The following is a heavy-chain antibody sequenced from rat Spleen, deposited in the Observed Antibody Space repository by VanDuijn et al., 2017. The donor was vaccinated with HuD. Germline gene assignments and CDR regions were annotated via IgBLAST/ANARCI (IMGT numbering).Heavy chain of an antibody. CDR3: AARDGGFPY. D-gene: IGHD1-11*01. V-gene: IGHV5S10*01. CDR2: ISYDGSRT. Sequence: EVQVVESGGGIVQPGRSMKLSCAASGFTFSNYDMVWVRQAPTKGLKWVASISYDGSRTYYRDSVKGRFTLSRDNAKSTLYLQMDSLRSEDTATYYCAARDGGFPYWGQGVMVTVSS. J-gene: IGHJ2*01. CDR1: GFTFSNYD.